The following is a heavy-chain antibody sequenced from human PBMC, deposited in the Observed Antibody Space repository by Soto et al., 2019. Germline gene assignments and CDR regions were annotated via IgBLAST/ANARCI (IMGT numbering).Heavy chain of an antibody. J-gene: IGHJ5*02. CDR1: GYTLTELS. CDR2: FDPEDGET. CDR3: ATGRHYVWGSYRYSTDWFEP. V-gene: IGHV1-24*01. Sequence: APVKVSCKASGYTLTELSMHWLRQAPGKGLEWMGGFDPEDGETIYAQKFQGRVTMTEDTPTDTAYMELSSLRSEDTAVYYCATGRHYVWGSYRYSTDWFEPWGQGTLVTVSS. D-gene: IGHD3-16*02.